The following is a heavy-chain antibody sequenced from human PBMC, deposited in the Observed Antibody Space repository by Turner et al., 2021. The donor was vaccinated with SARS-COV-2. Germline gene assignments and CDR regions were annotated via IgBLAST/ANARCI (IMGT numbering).Heavy chain of an antibody. J-gene: IGHJ5*02. CDR3: ATGYQLRVNWFDP. CDR1: GYTLTELS. D-gene: IGHD2-2*01. V-gene: IGHV1-24*01. CDR2: FDPEDGET. Sequence: HVQLVQSWPEVKKPGASVQVSCKISGYTLTELSMYWVRQAPGKGLEWMGGFDPEDGETIYAQNFQGRVTMTEDTSTDTAYMELSSLRSEDTAVYFCATGYQLRVNWFDPWGQGTLVTVSS.